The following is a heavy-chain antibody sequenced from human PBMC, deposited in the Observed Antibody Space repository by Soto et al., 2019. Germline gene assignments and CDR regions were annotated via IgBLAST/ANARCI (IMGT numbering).Heavy chain of an antibody. Sequence: QITLKESGPTLVKPTQTLTLTCTFSGFSLTTSGVGVDWIRQSPGRALEWLAVIYWDDDKRYSPSLKSRLTITNDTSKDQVVLTMTNMDLLDTATYYCGHQRTYPSDFDIWGQGTMVTVSS. V-gene: IGHV2-5*02. CDR2: IYWDDDK. D-gene: IGHD1-1*01. CDR1: GFSLTTSGVG. J-gene: IGHJ3*02. CDR3: GHQRTYPSDFDI.